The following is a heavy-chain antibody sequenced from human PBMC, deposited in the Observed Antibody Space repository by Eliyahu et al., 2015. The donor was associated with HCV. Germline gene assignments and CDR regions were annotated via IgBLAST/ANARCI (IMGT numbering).Heavy chain of an antibody. V-gene: IGHV3-15*04. D-gene: IGHD3/OR15-3a*01. J-gene: IGHJ5*01. CDR2: IESEADGGTT. CDR1: GITSNDAS. Sequence: EVKLVASGGKSVSRNQSLRLSCAVSGITSNDASMSWVRQAPGRSLEWVGLIESEADGGTTHYAAPVDGRFLISRDVSKNILFLEMRVITADDTGVYYCVAVGRNALGHIIVSWGQGTLVTVS. CDR3: VAVGRNALGHIIVS.